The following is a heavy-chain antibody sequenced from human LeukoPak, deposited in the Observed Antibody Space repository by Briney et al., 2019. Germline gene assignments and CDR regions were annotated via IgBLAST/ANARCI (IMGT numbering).Heavy chain of an antibody. V-gene: IGHV3-49*04. Sequence: GGSLRLSCTASGFTFGDYAMSWVRQAPGKGLARVGFIRSKAYGGTTEYAASVKGRFTISRDDSKSIAYLQMNSLKTEDTAVYYCTRDYPIAVAGNFDYWGQGTLVTVSS. D-gene: IGHD6-19*01. CDR1: GFTFGDYA. CDR3: TRDYPIAVAGNFDY. J-gene: IGHJ4*02. CDR2: IRSKAYGGTT.